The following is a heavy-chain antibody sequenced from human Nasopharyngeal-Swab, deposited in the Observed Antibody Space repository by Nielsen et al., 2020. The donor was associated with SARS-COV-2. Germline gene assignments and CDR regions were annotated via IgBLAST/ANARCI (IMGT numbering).Heavy chain of an antibody. J-gene: IGHJ6*03. D-gene: IGHD6-13*01. V-gene: IGHV4-31*03. CDR3: ARRVAARLLGIYYYYYYMDV. CDR2: IYYSGST. Sequence: SETLSLTCTVSGGSISSGGYYWSWIRQHPGKGLEWIGYIYYSGSTYYNPSLKSRVTISVDTSKNQFSLKLSSVTAADTAVYYCARRVAARLLGIYYYYYYMDVWGKGTTVTVSS. CDR1: GGSISSGGYY.